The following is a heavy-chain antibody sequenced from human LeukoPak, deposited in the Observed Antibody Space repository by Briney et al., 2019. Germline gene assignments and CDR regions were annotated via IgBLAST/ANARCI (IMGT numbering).Heavy chain of an antibody. CDR1: GYTFTSYY. CDR2: ISAYNGNT. CDR3: ARDRPDFWSGYFYHGMDV. D-gene: IGHD3-3*01. Sequence: ASVKVSCKASGYTFTSYYMHWVRQAPGQGLEWMGWISAYNGNTNYAQRVQGRVTMTTDTSTSTAYMELRSLRSDDTAVYYCARDRPDFWSGYFYHGMDVWGQGTTVTVSS. J-gene: IGHJ6*02. V-gene: IGHV1-18*04.